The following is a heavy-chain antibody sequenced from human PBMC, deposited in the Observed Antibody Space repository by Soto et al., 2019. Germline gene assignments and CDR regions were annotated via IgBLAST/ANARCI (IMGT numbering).Heavy chain of an antibody. Sequence: VQLLESGGGLVQPGGSLRLSCAASGFTFSSYGMHWVRQAPGKGLEWVAVISYDGSNKYYADSVKGRFTISRDNSKNTLYLQMNSLRAEDTAVYYCATPTYYYGSGLREAFDIWGQGTMVTVSS. J-gene: IGHJ3*02. D-gene: IGHD3-10*01. CDR3: ATPTYYYGSGLREAFDI. CDR1: GFTFSSYG. V-gene: IGHV3-30*03. CDR2: ISYDGSNK.